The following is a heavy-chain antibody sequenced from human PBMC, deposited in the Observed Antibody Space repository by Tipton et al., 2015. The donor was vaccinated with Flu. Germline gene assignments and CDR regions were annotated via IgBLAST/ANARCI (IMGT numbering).Heavy chain of an antibody. CDR3: AGEDRWPDYYYYGMDV. V-gene: IGHV3-48*03. D-gene: IGHD2-15*01. J-gene: IGHJ6*02. CDR1: GFTFSSYE. CDR2: ISSSGSTI. Sequence: SLRLSCAASGFTFSSYEMNWVRQAPGKGLEWVSYISSSGSTIYYADSVKGRFTISRDNAKNSLYLQMISLRAEDTAVYYCAGEDRWPDYYYYGMDVWGQGTTVTVSS.